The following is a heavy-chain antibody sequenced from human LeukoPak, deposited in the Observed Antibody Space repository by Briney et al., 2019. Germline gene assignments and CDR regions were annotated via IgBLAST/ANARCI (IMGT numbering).Heavy chain of an antibody. D-gene: IGHD3-10*01. Sequence: GGSLRLSCAASGFTFSSYGMHWVRQAPGKGLEWMAVISYDGSNKYYADSVKGRFTISRDNSKNTLYLQMNSLRAEDTAVYYCAKDFYGSGSSLDYWGQGTLVTVSS. V-gene: IGHV3-30*18. CDR3: AKDFYGSGSSLDY. CDR1: GFTFSSYG. J-gene: IGHJ4*02. CDR2: ISYDGSNK.